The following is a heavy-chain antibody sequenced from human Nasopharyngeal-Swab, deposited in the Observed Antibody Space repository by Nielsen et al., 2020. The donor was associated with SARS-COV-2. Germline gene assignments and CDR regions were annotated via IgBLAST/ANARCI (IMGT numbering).Heavy chain of an antibody. Sequence: ASVEVSCKASGYTFTSSYMHWWRQPPGQGLVGMGIINPSGGSTSYAQKFQGRVTMTRDTSTSTVYMELSSLRSEDTAVYYCARGSPGYCSSTSCSYYYYYMDVWGKGTTVTVSS. V-gene: IGHV1-46*01. D-gene: IGHD2-2*03. CDR3: ARGSPGYCSSTSCSYYYYYMDV. J-gene: IGHJ6*03. CDR2: INPSGGST. CDR1: GYTFTSSY.